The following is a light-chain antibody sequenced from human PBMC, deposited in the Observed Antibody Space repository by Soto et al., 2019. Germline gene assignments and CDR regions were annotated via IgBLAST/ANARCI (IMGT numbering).Light chain of an antibody. CDR1: QSISWY. CDR2: DAS. CDR3: QQYDSYSSWT. Sequence: DIPMTQSPSTLSASVEDRVTITCRASQSISWYLAWYQQKPGKAPKLLIYDASRLKSGVPSRFSGSGSGTEFTLTISSLPPDDFATYYCQQYDSYSSWTFGQGTKVEVK. V-gene: IGKV1-5*01. J-gene: IGKJ1*01.